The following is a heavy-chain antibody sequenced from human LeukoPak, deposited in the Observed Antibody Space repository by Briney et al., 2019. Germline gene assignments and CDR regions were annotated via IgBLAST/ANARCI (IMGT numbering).Heavy chain of an antibody. V-gene: IGHV4-61*01. CDR2: IYYSGST. D-gene: IGHD3-3*01. J-gene: IGHJ5*02. CDR1: GGSVSSGSYY. CDR3: ARLESYDFWSGASYWFDP. Sequence: SETLSLTCTVSGGSVSSGSYYWSWIRQPPGKGLEWIGYIYYSGSTNYNPSLKSRVTISVDTSKNQFSLKLSSVTAADTAVYYCARLESYDFWSGASYWFDPWGQGTLVTVSS.